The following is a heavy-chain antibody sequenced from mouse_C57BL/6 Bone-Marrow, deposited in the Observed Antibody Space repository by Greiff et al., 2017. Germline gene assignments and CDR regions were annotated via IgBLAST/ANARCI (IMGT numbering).Heavy chain of an antibody. CDR2: IYPRSGHT. CDR1: GYTFTSYG. J-gene: IGHJ1*03. Sequence: VQLQQSGAELARPGASVKMSCKASGYTFTSYGISWVKQRPGQGLEWIGEIYPRSGHTYYNEKFKGKATLTADKSSSTAYMELRSLTSEDSAVYFCAKGRYFDYWGTGTTVTVSS. CDR3: AKGRYFDY. V-gene: IGHV1-81*01.